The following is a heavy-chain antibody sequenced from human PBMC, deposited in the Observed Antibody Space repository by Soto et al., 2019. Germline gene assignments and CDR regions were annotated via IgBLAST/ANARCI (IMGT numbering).Heavy chain of an antibody. CDR2: ISYDGRNK. J-gene: IGHJ4*02. D-gene: IGHD2-15*01. Sequence: QVQSVESGGGVVQPGTSLRLSCAVSGFTFNNHGMHWVRQAPGKGLEWVAFISYDGRNKEYADSLKGRFTISRDNFNDTLFLQMNTPRADDTAVYYCARDRGWSRSHYFDSWGQGTLVTVSS. V-gene: IGHV3-33*01. CDR1: GFTFNNHG. CDR3: ARDRGWSRSHYFDS.